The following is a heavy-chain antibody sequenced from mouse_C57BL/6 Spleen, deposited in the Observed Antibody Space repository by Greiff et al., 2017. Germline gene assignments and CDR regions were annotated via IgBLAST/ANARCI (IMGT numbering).Heavy chain of an antibody. D-gene: IGHD1-1*01. CDR2: IYPSDSET. CDR3: ARDYGKDDFDY. J-gene: IGHJ2*01. V-gene: IGHV1-61*01. Sequence: QVQLQQPGAELVRPGSSVKLSCKASGYTFTSYWMDWVKQRPGQGLEWIGNIYPSDSETHDNQKFKDKDTLTVDKSSSTAYMQLSSLTSEDSAVYYCARDYGKDDFDYWGQGTTLTVAS. CDR1: GYTFTSYW.